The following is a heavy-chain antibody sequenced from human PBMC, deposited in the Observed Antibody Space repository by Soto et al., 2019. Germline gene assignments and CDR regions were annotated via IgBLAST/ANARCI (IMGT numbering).Heavy chain of an antibody. CDR1: GYSLTTYG. D-gene: IGHD3-22*01. CDR2: IFPRDSDT. V-gene: IGHV5-51*01. Sequence: PXASLMSSCKGCGYSLTTYGIACVRQMPGKGLEWMVMIFPRDSDTRYSPSFRRQVTMSADKSISTAYLQWRSLKASDTAMYYCVRSIYDGSGVKSSVTLRLQYYLDDWGQGTLVTDSS. CDR3: VRSIYDGSGVKSSVTLRLQYYLDD. J-gene: IGHJ4*02.